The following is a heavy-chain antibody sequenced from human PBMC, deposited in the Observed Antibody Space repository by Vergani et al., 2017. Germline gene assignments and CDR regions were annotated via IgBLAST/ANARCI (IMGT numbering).Heavy chain of an antibody. CDR3: ARSRIYYGAGSPDY. CDR1: GASVNSYY. Sequence: QVQLQESGPGLVKPSETLSLTCTVSGASVNSYYWSWIRQPPGKGLEWMGYVSFRGDTLYDPSVKGRMTISLNTSSNQFSLYLTSVTAADTAVYYCARSRIYYGAGSPDYWGQGTLVTVSS. D-gene: IGHD3-10*01. V-gene: IGHV4-59*02. J-gene: IGHJ4*02. CDR2: VSFRGDT.